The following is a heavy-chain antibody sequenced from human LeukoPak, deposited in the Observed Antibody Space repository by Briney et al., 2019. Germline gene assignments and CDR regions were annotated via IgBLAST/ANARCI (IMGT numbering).Heavy chain of an antibody. CDR1: GGSFSGYY. CDR2: INHSGST. J-gene: IGHJ4*02. D-gene: IGHD3-22*01. Sequence: KSSETLSLTCAVYGGSFSGYYWSWIRQPPGKGLEWIGEINHSGSTNYNPSLKSRVTMSVDTSKYQFSLRLSSVTAADTAVYYCATEGQGYYDSRRFDYWGQGTLVTVSS. V-gene: IGHV4-34*01. CDR3: ATEGQGYYDSRRFDY.